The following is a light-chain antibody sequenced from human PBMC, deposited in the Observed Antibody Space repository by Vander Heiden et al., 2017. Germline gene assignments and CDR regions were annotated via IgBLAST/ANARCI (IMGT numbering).Light chain of an antibody. Sequence: SALTQPASVSGSPGQSITISCTGTSSDVGAYNFVSWYQQHPDKAPKLIIYEVTNRPSGVSNRFSGSKSANTASLTISGLQAEDEADYYCSSRTTSNPPSYVFGTGTKVTVL. CDR3: SSRTTSNPPSYV. CDR2: EVT. J-gene: IGLJ1*01. CDR1: SSDVGAYNF. V-gene: IGLV2-14*01.